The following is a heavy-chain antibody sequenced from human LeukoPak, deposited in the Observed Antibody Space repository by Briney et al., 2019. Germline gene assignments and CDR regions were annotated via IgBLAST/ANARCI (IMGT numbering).Heavy chain of an antibody. CDR2: IDYSGGSS. V-gene: IGHV3-23*01. CDR3: ARGIVGAHYFDY. J-gene: IGHJ4*02. CDR1: GFTLSSYE. D-gene: IGHD1-26*01. Sequence: GGSLRLSCTVSGFTLSSYEMSWIRQAPGKGLEWVSSIDYSGGSSYYADSVKGRFTISRDNSKNTLYLQMNSLRAEDTAVYYCARGIVGAHYFDYWGQGTLVTVSS.